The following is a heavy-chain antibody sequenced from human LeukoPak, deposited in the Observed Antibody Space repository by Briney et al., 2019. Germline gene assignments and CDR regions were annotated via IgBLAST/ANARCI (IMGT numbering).Heavy chain of an antibody. V-gene: IGHV4-59*12. J-gene: IGHJ4*02. D-gene: IGHD1-14*01. CDR1: GGSISSYY. CDR3: AGGGIGGLDY. Sequence: PSETLSLTCTVSGGSISSYYWSWIRQPPGKGLEWIGYIYYSGSTNYNPSLKSRVTISVDTSKNQFSLKLSSVTAADTAVYYCAGGGIGGLDYWGQGTLVTVSS. CDR2: IYYSGST.